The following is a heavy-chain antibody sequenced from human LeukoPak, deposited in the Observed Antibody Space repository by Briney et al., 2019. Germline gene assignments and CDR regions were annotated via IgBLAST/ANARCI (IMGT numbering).Heavy chain of an antibody. V-gene: IGHV3-7*03. CDR2: IKPDGTTK. J-gene: IGHJ4*02. Sequence: GGSLRLSCAASGFTFNNYWMTWFRQAPGKGLEWVANIKPDGTTKFYVDSVKGRFTISRDNALNSLYLQMNSLRAEDTAIYYCARSIPYGTTWYGRSDYWGQGTLVTVSS. CDR3: ARSIPYGTTWYGRSDY. CDR1: GFTFNNYW. D-gene: IGHD6-13*01.